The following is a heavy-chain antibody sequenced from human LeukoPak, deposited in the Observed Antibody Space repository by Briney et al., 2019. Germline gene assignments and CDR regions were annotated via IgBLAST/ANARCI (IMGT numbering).Heavy chain of an antibody. J-gene: IGHJ4*02. CDR2: IYYSGST. CDR1: GGSISSGGYY. V-gene: IGHV4-31*03. D-gene: IGHD1-26*01. CDR3: ARVLVGANPDY. Sequence: SETLSLTCTVSGGSISSGGYYWSWIRQHPGKGLEWIGYIYYSGSTYYNPSLESRVTISVDTSKNQFSLKLSSVTAADTAVYYCARVLVGANPDYWGQGTLVTVSS.